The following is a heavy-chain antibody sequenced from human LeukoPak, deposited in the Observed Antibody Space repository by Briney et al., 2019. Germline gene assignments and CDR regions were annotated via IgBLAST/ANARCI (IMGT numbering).Heavy chain of an antibody. D-gene: IGHD3-22*01. CDR1: GFTFSSYA. CDR2: ISGSGGST. J-gene: IGHJ3*02. Sequence: GGSLRLSCAASGFTFSSYAMSWVRQAPGKGLEWVSAISGSGGSTYYADFVKGRFTISRDNSKNTLYLQMNSLRAEDTAVYYCAKAPYYYDRHPIWGQGTMVTVSS. CDR3: AKAPYYYDRHPI. V-gene: IGHV3-23*01.